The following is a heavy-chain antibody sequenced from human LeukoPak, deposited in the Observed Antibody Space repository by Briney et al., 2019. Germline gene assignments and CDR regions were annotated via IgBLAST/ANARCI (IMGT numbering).Heavy chain of an antibody. V-gene: IGHV3-66*01. CDR1: GFTVSSNY. CDR3: ARVDDIVAMYYFDY. D-gene: IGHD5-12*01. J-gene: IGHJ4*02. Sequence: GGSLRLSCAASGFTVSSNYMSWVRQAPGKGLEWVSVIYSGGSTYYADSVKSRFTISRDNSKNTLYLQMNSLRAEDTAVYYCARVDDIVAMYYFDYWGQGTLVTVSS. CDR2: IYSGGST.